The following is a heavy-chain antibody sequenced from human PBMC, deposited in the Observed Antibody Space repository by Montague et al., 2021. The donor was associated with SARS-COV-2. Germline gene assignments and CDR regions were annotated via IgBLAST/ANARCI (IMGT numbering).Heavy chain of an antibody. CDR2: IYYSGST. V-gene: IGHV4-31*03. CDR3: ASEGGLRYFDWLLRSDYYYYGMDV. Sequence: TLSLTCTVSGGSISSGGYYWSWIRQHPGKGLEWIGYIYYSGSTYYNPSLKSRVTISVDTSKNQFSLKLSSVTAADTAVYYCASEGGLRYFDWLLRSDYYYYGMDVWGQGATVTGS. D-gene: IGHD3-9*01. CDR1: GGSISSGGYY. J-gene: IGHJ6*02.